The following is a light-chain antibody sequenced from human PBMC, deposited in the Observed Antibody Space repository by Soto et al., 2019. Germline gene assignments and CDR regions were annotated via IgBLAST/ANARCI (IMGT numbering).Light chain of an antibody. CDR1: QGLGVW. Sequence: DIQMTQSPSSVSASVGDRVTITCRASQGLGVWLGWYQQKPGKAPQLLIFGASGLQTGVPSRFSGSGSGTDFTLTIHSLRPEDSGTYYCQQVNSFPPTFGQGTKVDIK. CDR2: GAS. V-gene: IGKV1-12*01. CDR3: QQVNSFPPT. J-gene: IGKJ1*01.